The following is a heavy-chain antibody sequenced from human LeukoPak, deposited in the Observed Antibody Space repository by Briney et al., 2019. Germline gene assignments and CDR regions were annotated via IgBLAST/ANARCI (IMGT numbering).Heavy chain of an antibody. Sequence: GASVKVSCKASGYTFTSYPISWVRQAPGQGLEWMAWITTYNGNTNYAQKLQGRVTMTTDTSTSTAYMDLRGLRSDDTAVYYCARGYDYGDYVGDFDYWGQGTLVTVSS. J-gene: IGHJ4*02. CDR3: ARGYDYGDYVGDFDY. CDR1: GYTFTSYP. V-gene: IGHV1-18*01. CDR2: ITTYNGNT. D-gene: IGHD4-17*01.